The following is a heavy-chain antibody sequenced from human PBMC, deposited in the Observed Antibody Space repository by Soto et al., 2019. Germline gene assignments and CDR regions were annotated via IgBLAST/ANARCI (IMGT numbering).Heavy chain of an antibody. D-gene: IGHD2-15*01. V-gene: IGHV4-61*01. CDR1: GGSVSSGNYY. CDR3: ASALYCSGGSCSFDP. CDR2: IYYTGST. J-gene: IGHJ5*02. Sequence: PSETLSLTCTVSGGSVSSGNYYWSWIRQPPGKGLEWIGFIYYTGSTSYNTSLKSRVTISMDTSKNQFSLKLTSVTAADTAVYYCASALYCSGGSCSFDPWGQGTLVTVSS.